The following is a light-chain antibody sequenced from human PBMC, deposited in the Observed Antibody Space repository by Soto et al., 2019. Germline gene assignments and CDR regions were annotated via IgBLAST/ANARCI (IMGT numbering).Light chain of an antibody. J-gene: IGKJ1*01. Sequence: EIVMTHSPATLSVSPGERATLSCSASQSVSSNLAWYQQKPGQAPRLLIYGASTRATGIPARFSGSGSGTEFTLTISSLQSEDFALYYCQQYNNWPRTFGQGTKVEIK. V-gene: IGKV3-15*01. CDR2: GAS. CDR3: QQYNNWPRT. CDR1: QSVSSN.